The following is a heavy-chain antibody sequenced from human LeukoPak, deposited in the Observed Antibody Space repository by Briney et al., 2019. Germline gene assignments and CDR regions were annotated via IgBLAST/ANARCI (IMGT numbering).Heavy chain of an antibody. Sequence: SVKVSCKASGGTFSSYAISWVRQAPGQGLEWMGRIIPILDIANYAQKFQGRVTITADKSTSTAYMELSSLRSEDTAVYYCARVGRDGYNYPFDYWGQGTLVTVSS. D-gene: IGHD5-24*01. CDR1: GGTFSSYA. CDR2: IIPILDIA. V-gene: IGHV1-69*04. J-gene: IGHJ4*02. CDR3: ARVGRDGYNYPFDY.